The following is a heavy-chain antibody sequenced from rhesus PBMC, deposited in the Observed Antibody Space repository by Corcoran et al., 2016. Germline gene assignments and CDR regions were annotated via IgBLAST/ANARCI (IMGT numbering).Heavy chain of an antibody. J-gene: IGHJ4*01. V-gene: IGHV4-122*02. CDR1: GYSISSGYG. CDR3: ARDKRIVVVITGGFDY. Sequence: QLQLQESGPGLVKPSETLSLTCAVSGYSISSGYGWSWIRQPPGKGLEWLWYISYSESPSYNPSPKSRVAISMDTSKNQFALKLSSVTAADTAVYYCARDKRIVVVITGGFDYWGQGVLVTVSS. CDR2: ISYSESP. D-gene: IGHD3-16*01.